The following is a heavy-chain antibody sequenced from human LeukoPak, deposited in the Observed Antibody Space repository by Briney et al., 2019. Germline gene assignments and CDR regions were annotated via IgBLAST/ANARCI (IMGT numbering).Heavy chain of an antibody. CDR2: IDPSDSYT. V-gene: IGHV5-10-1*01. CDR3: ARRGKNYYGSGTYY. Sequence: GESLKISCKASAYSFTSYWISWVRQMPGKGLEWMGRIDPSDSYTNYSPSFQGHVTISADKSISTAYLQWSSMKASDSAMYYCARRGKNYYGSGTYYWGQGTLVTVSS. D-gene: IGHD3-10*01. CDR1: AYSFTSYW. J-gene: IGHJ4*02.